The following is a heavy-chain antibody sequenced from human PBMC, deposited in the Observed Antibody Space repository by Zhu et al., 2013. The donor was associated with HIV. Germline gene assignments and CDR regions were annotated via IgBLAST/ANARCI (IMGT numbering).Heavy chain of an antibody. J-gene: IGHJ6*02. CDR3: ARVWGVGVTTSGVPTNGMDV. V-gene: IGHV1-18*01. Sequence: QVQLVQSGAEVKKPGASVKVSCKASGYTFSTYGITWVRQAPGQGLEWMGWISVYNGHTDYPHKLQGRVTITADTSTTTAFMELRSLRSDDAAVYYCARVWGVGVTTSGVPTNGMDVWGQGTTVTVSS. CDR1: GYTFSTYG. D-gene: IGHD3-3*01. CDR2: ISVYNGHT.